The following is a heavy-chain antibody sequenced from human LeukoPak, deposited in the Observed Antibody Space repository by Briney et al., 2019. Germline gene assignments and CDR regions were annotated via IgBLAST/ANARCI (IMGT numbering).Heavy chain of an antibody. V-gene: IGHV3-53*01. Sequence: LSGGSLRLSCTGSGFTVSSNSMSWVRQAPGKGLEWVSFIYSDNTYYSDSVKGRFTISRDNSKNTLYLQMSGLRAEDTAVYYCARRAGAYSQPYDYWGQGTLVTVSS. CDR2: IYSDNT. J-gene: IGHJ4*02. CDR3: ARRAGAYSQPYDY. CDR1: GFTVSSNS. D-gene: IGHD4/OR15-4a*01.